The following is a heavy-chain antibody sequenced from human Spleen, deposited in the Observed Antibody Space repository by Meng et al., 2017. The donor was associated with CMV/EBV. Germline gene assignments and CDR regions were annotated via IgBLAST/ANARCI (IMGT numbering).Heavy chain of an antibody. V-gene: IGHV2-5*01. CDR2: IYWNDDK. CDR3: ALERRDVLRFLEWAAYNWFDP. D-gene: IGHD3-3*01. CDR1: GVG. Sequence: GVGVGWIRQPPGKALEWLALIYWNDDKRYSPSMKSRLTITKDTSKNQVVLTMTNMDPVDTATYYCALERRDVLRFLEWAAYNWFDPWGQGTLVTVSS. J-gene: IGHJ5*02.